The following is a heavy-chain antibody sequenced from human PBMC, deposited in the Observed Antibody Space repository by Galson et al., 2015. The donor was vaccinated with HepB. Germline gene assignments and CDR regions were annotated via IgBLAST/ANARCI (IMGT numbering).Heavy chain of an antibody. Sequence: SLRLSCAASGFTFSSYGMHWVRQAPGKGLEWVAVISYDGSNKYYADSVKGRFTISRDNSKNTLYLQMNSLRAEDTAVYYCAKEGGGVAAQIIYCYYYYMDVWGKGTTVTVSS. D-gene: IGHD2-8*02. V-gene: IGHV3-30*18. CDR2: ISYDGSNK. CDR1: GFTFSSYG. CDR3: AKEGGGVAAQIIYCYYYYMDV. J-gene: IGHJ6*03.